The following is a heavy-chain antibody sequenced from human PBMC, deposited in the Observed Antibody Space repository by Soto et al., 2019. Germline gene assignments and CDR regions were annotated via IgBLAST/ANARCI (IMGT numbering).Heavy chain of an antibody. V-gene: IGHV1-24*01. J-gene: IGHJ5*02. CDR2: FDPDEAET. Sequence: QVQLVQSGAEVKKPGASVKVSCKVSGYTLNEVAMHWVRQAPGKGLEWLGGFDPDEAETIYAQHFQGRVTMTEDTSTDTVYMELSSLRSEDTALSFGTTYHGDYNFDHWGQGTLVTVSS. CDR1: GYTLNEVA. CDR3: TTYHGDYNFDH. D-gene: IGHD4-17*01.